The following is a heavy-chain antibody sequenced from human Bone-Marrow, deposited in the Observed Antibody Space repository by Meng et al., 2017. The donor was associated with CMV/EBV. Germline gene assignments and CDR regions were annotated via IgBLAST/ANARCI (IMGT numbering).Heavy chain of an antibody. CDR3: AADSRKVGAHDY. CDR1: GGTFSSYA. D-gene: IGHD1-26*01. CDR2: IVVGSGNT. J-gene: IGHJ4*02. V-gene: IGHV1-58*02. Sequence: SVKVSCKASGGTFSSYAISWVRQAPGQGLEWIGWIVVGSGNTNYAQKFQERVTITRDMSTSTAYMELSSLRSEDTAVYYCAADSRKVGAHDYWGQGTLVTVSS.